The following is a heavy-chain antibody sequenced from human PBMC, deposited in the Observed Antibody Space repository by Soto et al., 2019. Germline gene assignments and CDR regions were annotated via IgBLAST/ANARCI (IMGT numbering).Heavy chain of an antibody. V-gene: IGHV3-9*01. Sequence: EVQLVESGGGLVQPGRSLRLSCVASGFTFDDYAMNWVRQVPGKGLEWVSGISWNSGSIGYVDSVKGRFTISRDNAKNSLYLQMNSLRAEDTALYYCAKGPGPSTVTTWFDPWGQETLVTVSS. CDR3: AKGPGPSTVTTWFDP. D-gene: IGHD4-17*01. CDR1: GFTFDDYA. J-gene: IGHJ5*02. CDR2: ISWNSGSI.